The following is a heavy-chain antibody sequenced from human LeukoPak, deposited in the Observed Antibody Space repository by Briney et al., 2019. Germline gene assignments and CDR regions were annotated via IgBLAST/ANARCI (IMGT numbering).Heavy chain of an antibody. D-gene: IGHD5-18*01. CDR1: VGSISSYY. Sequence: SETLSLTCTVSVGSISSYYWSWIRQPPGEGLEGIGYVYYSWSTNYNPSLKSRVTISVDASKNQLSLKLSSVTAAATAVYYCARVSPRKWIQLWSFDYWGQGTLVTVSS. J-gene: IGHJ4*02. V-gene: IGHV4-59*01. CDR2: VYYSWST. CDR3: ARVSPRKWIQLWSFDY.